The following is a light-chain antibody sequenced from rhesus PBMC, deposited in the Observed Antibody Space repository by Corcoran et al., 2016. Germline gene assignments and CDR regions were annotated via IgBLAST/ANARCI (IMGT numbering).Light chain of an antibody. CDR1: QSVSSS. CDR3: QQYSNWWT. V-gene: IGKV3-17*01. Sequence: EIVLTQSPATLSLSPGERATLSCRASQSVSSSLAWYQQKPGQAPRLLIYDASSRATGSPDRFSGSGYGTDFTLTISSLEPEDVGVYYCQQYSNWWTFGQGTKVEIK. CDR2: DAS. J-gene: IGKJ1*01.